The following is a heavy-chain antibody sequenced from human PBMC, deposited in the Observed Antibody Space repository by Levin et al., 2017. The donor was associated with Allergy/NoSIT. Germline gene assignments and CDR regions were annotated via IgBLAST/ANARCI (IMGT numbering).Heavy chain of an antibody. CDR2: IYYSGST. Sequence: SETLSLTCTVSGGSISSYYWSWIRQPPGKGLEWIGYIYYSGSTNYNPSLKSRVTISVDTSKNQFSLKLSSVTAADTAVYYCAREGCSGGSCYPSLDYYYYMDVWGKGTTVTVSS. CDR1: GGSISSYY. V-gene: IGHV4-59*01. CDR3: AREGCSGGSCYPSLDYYYYMDV. D-gene: IGHD2-15*01. J-gene: IGHJ6*03.